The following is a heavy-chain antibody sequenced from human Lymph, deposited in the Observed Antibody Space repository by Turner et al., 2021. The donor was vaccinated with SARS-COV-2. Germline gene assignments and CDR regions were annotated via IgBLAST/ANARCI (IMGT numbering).Heavy chain of an antibody. Sequence: EEQLVESGGGLIQPGGSLRLSCAASGFTVSYNYMTWVRQAPGKGLEWVSVIYSGGSTYYADSVKGRFTISRDSSKNTLYLQMNSLRAEDTAVYYCARDLMEVGGMDVWGQGTTVTVSS. CDR2: IYSGGST. V-gene: IGHV3-53*01. J-gene: IGHJ6*02. CDR3: ARDLMEVGGMDV. CDR1: GFTVSYNY. D-gene: IGHD3-3*01.